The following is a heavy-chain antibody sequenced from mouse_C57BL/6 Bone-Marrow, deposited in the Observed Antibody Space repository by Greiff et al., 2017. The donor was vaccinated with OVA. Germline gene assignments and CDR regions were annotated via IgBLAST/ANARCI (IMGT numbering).Heavy chain of an antibody. Sequence: EVKLVESGGGLVQPGESLKLSCESNEYEFPSHDMSWVRKTPEKRLELVAAINSDGGSTYYPDTMERRFIISRDNTKKTLFLQMSSLRAEDTAVYYCVRLHGSSYGWYFDVWGTGTTVTVSS. J-gene: IGHJ1*03. D-gene: IGHD1-1*01. V-gene: IGHV5-2*01. CDR3: VRLHGSSYGWYFDV. CDR1: EYEFPSHD. CDR2: INSDGGST.